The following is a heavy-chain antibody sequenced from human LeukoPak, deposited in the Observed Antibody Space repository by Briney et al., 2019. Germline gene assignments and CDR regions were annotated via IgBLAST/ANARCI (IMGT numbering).Heavy chain of an antibody. Sequence: SETLSLTCTVSGVSISSYYWSWIRQPPGKGLEWIGYIYYSGSTNYNPSLKSRVTISVDTSKNQFSLKLSSVTAADTAVYYCARDGGYDSLYYYYGMDVWGQGTTVTVSS. CDR3: ARDGGYDSLYYYYGMDV. D-gene: IGHD5-12*01. CDR2: IYYSGST. J-gene: IGHJ6*02. CDR1: GVSISSYY. V-gene: IGHV4-59*01.